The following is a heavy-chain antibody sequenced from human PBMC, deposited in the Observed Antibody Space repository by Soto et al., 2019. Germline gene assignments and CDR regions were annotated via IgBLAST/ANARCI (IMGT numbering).Heavy chain of an antibody. D-gene: IGHD2-2*01. CDR1: GYSFTTCS. Sequence: ASVKVSCKAAGYSFTTCSIHWVRKAPGQRIERMAWINVGSGNTQYSQRFQGRVTITRDTSARTVYMELSSLRSEDTAVYYCARTSLGSTLLLAPWRQGTLVTVYS. CDR2: INVGSGNT. V-gene: IGHV1-3*01. J-gene: IGHJ5*02. CDR3: ARTSLGSTLLLAP.